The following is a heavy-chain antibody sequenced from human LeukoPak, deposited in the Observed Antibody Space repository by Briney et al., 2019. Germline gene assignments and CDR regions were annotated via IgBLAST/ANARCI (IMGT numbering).Heavy chain of an antibody. Sequence: GGYLRLSCAASGFTFSSYAMSWVRQAPGKGLEWVSAISGSGGSTYYADSVKGRFTISRDNSKNTLYLQMNSLRADDTAVYYWAELGITMIGGVWGKGTTVTISS. V-gene: IGHV3-23*01. CDR1: GFTFSSYA. CDR3: AELGITMIGGV. D-gene: IGHD3-10*02. J-gene: IGHJ6*04. CDR2: ISGSGGST.